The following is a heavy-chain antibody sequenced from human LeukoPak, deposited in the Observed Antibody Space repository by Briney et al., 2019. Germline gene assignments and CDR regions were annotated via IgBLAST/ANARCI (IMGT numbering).Heavy chain of an antibody. CDR2: IYSGGST. CDR1: GFTVSSNY. D-gene: IGHD5-24*01. V-gene: IGHV3-53*01. J-gene: IGHJ6*02. Sequence: GGSPRLSCAASGFTVSSNYMSWVRQAPGKGLKWVSVIYSGGSTYYADSVKGRFTISRDNSKNTLYLQMNSLRAEDTAVYYCARDASSENGMDVWGQGTTVTVSS. CDR3: ARDASSENGMDV.